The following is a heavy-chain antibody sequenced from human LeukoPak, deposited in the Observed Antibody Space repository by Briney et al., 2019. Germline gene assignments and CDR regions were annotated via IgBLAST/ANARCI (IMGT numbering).Heavy chain of an antibody. CDR1: GFTFSRYW. V-gene: IGHV3-7*01. D-gene: IGHD3-3*01. CDR2: IKQDGSEK. J-gene: IGHJ5*02. CDR3: ARDFWSGYYTGNCFDP. Sequence: GGSLRLSCAASGFTFSRYWISWVRQAPGKGLEWVANIKQDGSEKHYVDSVKGRFTISRDNAKNSLYLQMNSLRAEDTAVYYCARDFWSGYYTGNCFDPWGQGTLVTVSS.